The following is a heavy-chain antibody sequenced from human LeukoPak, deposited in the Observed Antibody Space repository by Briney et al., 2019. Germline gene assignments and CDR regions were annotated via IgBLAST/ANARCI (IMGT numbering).Heavy chain of an antibody. CDR2: IRYDGSNK. J-gene: IGHJ4*02. D-gene: IGHD6-19*01. CDR3: AKDLTTFSGWRNYFDY. Sequence: PGGSLRLSCAASGFTFSSFGMHWVRQAPGKGLEWVSFIRYDGSNKYYADSVKGRFTISRDNSKNTLYLQMGSLRGEDTAVYYCAKDLTTFSGWRNYFDYWGQGTLVTVSS. V-gene: IGHV3-30*02. CDR1: GFTFSSFG.